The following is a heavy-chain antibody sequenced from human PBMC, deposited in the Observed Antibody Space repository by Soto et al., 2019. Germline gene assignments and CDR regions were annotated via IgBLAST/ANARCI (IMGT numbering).Heavy chain of an antibody. J-gene: IGHJ4*02. V-gene: IGHV3-9*01. CDR1: GFTFDDYA. CDR2: ISWNSGSI. D-gene: IGHD1-26*01. Sequence: EVQLVESGGGLVQPGRSLRLSCAASGFTFDDYAMHWVRQAPGKGLEWVSGISWNSGSIGYADSVKGRFTISRDNANNSLYLQMNSLRAEDTALYYCAKDTEHSGSYQGYFDYWGQGTLVTVSS. CDR3: AKDTEHSGSYQGYFDY.